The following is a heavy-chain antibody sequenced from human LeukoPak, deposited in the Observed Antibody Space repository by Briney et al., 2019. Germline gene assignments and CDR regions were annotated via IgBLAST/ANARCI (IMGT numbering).Heavy chain of an antibody. D-gene: IGHD2-8*02. CDR1: GFTFSDST. Sequence: GGSLRLSCAVVGFTFSDSTMSWVRQAPGKGPEWVAKMHEDGSEIEYVDPEKGRFTISRDNAKNSLYLQMKSLRVEDTAVYYCATGGALGGWFVYWGQGALVTVSS. CDR2: MHEDGSEI. J-gene: IGHJ4*02. CDR3: ATGGALGGWFVY. V-gene: IGHV3-7*01.